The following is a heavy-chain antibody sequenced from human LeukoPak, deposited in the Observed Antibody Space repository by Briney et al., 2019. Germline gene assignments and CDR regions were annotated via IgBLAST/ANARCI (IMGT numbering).Heavy chain of an antibody. D-gene: IGHD3-9*01. CDR2: ISWNSGSI. Sequence: GGSLRLSCAASGSTFDDYAMHWVRQAPGKGLEWVSGISWNSGSIGYADSVKGRFTISRDNAKNSLYLQMNSLRAEDTALYYCAKAYDILTGYCDYWGQGTLVTVSS. V-gene: IGHV3-9*01. J-gene: IGHJ4*02. CDR1: GSTFDDYA. CDR3: AKAYDILTGYCDY.